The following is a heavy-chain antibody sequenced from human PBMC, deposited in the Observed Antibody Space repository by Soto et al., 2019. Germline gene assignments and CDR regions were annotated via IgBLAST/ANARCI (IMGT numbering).Heavy chain of an antibody. D-gene: IGHD1-26*01. CDR3: VKDKLDSGSYENWYFDL. J-gene: IGHJ2*01. V-gene: IGHV3-30*18. CDR1: GFTFSSYG. CDR2: ISFDGNYK. Sequence: QVQLVESGGGVVQPGRSLRLSCAASGFTFSSYGMHWVRQAPGKGLEWLAVISFDGNYKYHADSVKGRFTISRDNSKNXMFLEMSSLRAEDTAVYYCVKDKLDSGSYENWYFDLWGRGTLVTVSS.